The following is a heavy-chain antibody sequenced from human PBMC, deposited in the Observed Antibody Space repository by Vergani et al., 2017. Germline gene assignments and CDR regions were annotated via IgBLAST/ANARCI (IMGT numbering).Heavy chain of an antibody. CDR1: GFTFSSYW. CDR3: ARGDYVRF. CDR2: IKQDGSEI. D-gene: IGHD4-17*01. Sequence: EVQLVESGGGLVQPGGSLRLSYAASGFTFSSYWMTWVRQAPGKGLEWVANIKQDGSEIYYVDSVKGRFTISRDNAKNSLYLQLNSLRVEDTAVYYCARGDYVRFWGQGTLVTVSS. J-gene: IGHJ4*02. V-gene: IGHV3-7*01.